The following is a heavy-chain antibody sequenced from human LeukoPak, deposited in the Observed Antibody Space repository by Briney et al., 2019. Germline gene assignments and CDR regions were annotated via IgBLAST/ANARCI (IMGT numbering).Heavy chain of an antibody. V-gene: IGHV1-8*03. Sequence: ASVKVSCKASGYTFTSYDINWVRQATGQGLEWMGWMNPNSGNTGYAQKFQGRVTITRNTSISTAYMELSSLRSEDTAVYYCARAQSIAAADHFNYWGQGTLVTVSS. CDR3: ARAQSIAAADHFNY. CDR1: GYTFTSYD. D-gene: IGHD6-13*01. J-gene: IGHJ4*02. CDR2: MNPNSGNT.